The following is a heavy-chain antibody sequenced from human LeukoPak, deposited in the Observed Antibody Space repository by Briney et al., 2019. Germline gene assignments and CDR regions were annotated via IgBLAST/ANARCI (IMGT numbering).Heavy chain of an antibody. J-gene: IGHJ6*02. CDR2: ISSSGSTI. CDR3: ARGSSGWPLYYYYGMDV. CDR1: GFTFSTHA. Sequence: GGSLRLSCAASGFTFSTHAMSWVRQAPGKGLEWVSYISSSGSTIYYADSVKGRFTISRDNAKNSLYLQMNSLRAEDTAVYYCARGSSGWPLYYYYGMDVWGQGTTVAVSS. D-gene: IGHD6-19*01. V-gene: IGHV3-48*03.